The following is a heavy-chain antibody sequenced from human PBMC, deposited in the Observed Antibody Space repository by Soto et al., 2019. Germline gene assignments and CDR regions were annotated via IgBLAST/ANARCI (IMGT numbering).Heavy chain of an antibody. Sequence: QVQLVESGGGVVHPGSSLILSCAASGFTFSSYAMHWVRQAPGKGLEWVAVISYDGSNKYYADSVKGRFTISRDNSKHTLNPQMNSLRAEDTVVYYCATAGVTAIHWYFDLWGRGTLVTVSS. V-gene: IGHV3-30-3*01. CDR3: ATAGVTAIHWYFDL. J-gene: IGHJ2*01. CDR1: GFTFSSYA. CDR2: ISYDGSNK. D-gene: IGHD2-21*02.